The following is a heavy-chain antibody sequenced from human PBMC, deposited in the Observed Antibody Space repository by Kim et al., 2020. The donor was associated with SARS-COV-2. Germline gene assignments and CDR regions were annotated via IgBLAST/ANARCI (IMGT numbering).Heavy chain of an antibody. CDR2: ISTRGESI. CDR3: ARRGNGYHAFGI. V-gene: IGHV3-11*01. Sequence: GGSLRLSCAASGLSFSDSYMNWVRQAPGKGLEWLSFISTRGESIFYADSVEGQFTISRDNAKNSLYLQMNYLRDEDTAVYYCARRGNGYHAFGIWGQG. CDR1: GLSFSDSY. D-gene: IGHD5-12*01. J-gene: IGHJ4*02.